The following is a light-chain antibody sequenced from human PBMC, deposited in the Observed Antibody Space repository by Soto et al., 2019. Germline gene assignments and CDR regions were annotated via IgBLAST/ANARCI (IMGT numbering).Light chain of an antibody. J-gene: IGKJ2*01. CDR1: QTIDNY. CDR2: AAS. V-gene: IGKV1-39*01. CDR3: HQTYNTLYT. Sequence: DIQMTQSPSSLSASVGDRVTISCRSSQTIDNYLNWYQQKPGKAPQLLISAASTLQSGVPSRFSGSGSGTDFTLTISSLQPEDYATYYCHQTYNTLYTFGQGTKVDIK.